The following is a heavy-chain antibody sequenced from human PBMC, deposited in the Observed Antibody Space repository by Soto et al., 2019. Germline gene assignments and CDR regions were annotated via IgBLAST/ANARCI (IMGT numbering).Heavy chain of an antibody. CDR3: AKDHPYSSGGSAFDI. CDR2: ISYDGSNK. V-gene: IGHV3-30*18. CDR1: GFTFSSYG. J-gene: IGHJ3*02. D-gene: IGHD6-19*01. Sequence: GGSLRPSCAASGFTFSSYGMHWVRQAPGKGLEWVAVISYDGSNKYYADSVKGRFTISRDNSKNTLYLQMNSLRAEDTAVYYCAKDHPYSSGGSAFDIWGQGTMVTVSS.